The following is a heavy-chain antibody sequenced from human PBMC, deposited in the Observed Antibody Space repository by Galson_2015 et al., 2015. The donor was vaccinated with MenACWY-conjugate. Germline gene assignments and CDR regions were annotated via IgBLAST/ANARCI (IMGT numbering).Heavy chain of an antibody. V-gene: IGHV1-69*13. CDR1: GGTFSSYA. CDR2: IIPIFGTA. CDR3: ASSPEDYYYYYIDV. Sequence: SVKVSCKASGGTFSSYAISWVRQAPGQGLEWMGGIIPIFGTANYAQKFQGRVTITADESTSTAYMELSSLRSEDTAVYYCASSPEDYYYYYIDVWGKGTTVTVSS. J-gene: IGHJ6*03.